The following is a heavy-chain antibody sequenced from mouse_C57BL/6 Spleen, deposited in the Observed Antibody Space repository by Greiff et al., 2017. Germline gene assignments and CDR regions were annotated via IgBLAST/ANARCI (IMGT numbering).Heavy chain of an antibody. CDR1: GYTFTSYW. CDR2: IDPSDSYT. V-gene: IGHV1-69*01. J-gene: IGHJ4*01. Sequence: VQLQQPGAELVMPGASVKLSCKASGYTFTSYWMHWVKQRPGQGLEWIGEIDPSDSYTNYNQKFKGKSTLTVDKSSSTSYMQLISLTTEDSAVFYCARGAAQSYYAMDYWGQGTSVTVSS. D-gene: IGHD3-2*02. CDR3: ARGAAQSYYAMDY.